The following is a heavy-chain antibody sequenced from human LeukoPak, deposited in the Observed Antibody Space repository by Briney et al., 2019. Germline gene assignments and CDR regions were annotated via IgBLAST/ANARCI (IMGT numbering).Heavy chain of an antibody. D-gene: IGHD4-17*01. CDR2: TIPDSGDT. J-gene: IGHJ4*02. CDR1: GYTFTGYY. Sequence: ASVKVSCKASGYTFTGYYMHWVRPAPGHGLEWMGWTIPDSGDTNYAQKFQGRVTMTRDTSISTAYMELSGLRSDDTALYYCAKDYGAFCFDSWGQGTLVTVSS. CDR3: AKDYGAFCFDS. V-gene: IGHV1-2*02.